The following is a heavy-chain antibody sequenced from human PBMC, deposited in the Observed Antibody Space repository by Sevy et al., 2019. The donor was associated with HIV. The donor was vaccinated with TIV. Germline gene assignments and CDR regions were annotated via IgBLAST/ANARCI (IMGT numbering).Heavy chain of an antibody. Sequence: GRSLRLSCAASGFTFSSYAMSWVRQAPGKGLEWVSAISGSGGSTYYADSVKGRFTISRDNSKNTLYLQMNSLRAEDTASYYCAKVTSVVVVAATGAFDIWGQGTMVTVSS. CDR1: GFTFSSYA. CDR2: ISGSGGST. V-gene: IGHV3-23*01. J-gene: IGHJ3*02. D-gene: IGHD2-15*01. CDR3: AKVTSVVVVAATGAFDI.